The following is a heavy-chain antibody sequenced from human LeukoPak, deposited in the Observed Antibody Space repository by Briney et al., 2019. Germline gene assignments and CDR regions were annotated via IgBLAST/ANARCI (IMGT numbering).Heavy chain of an antibody. V-gene: IGHV1-8*01. J-gene: IGHJ6*02. CDR1: GYTFTNYD. Sequence: ASVKVSCKASGYTFTNYDINWVRQATGQGLEWMGWWNPNSGKTAYAQKFQGRVTMTRNISISTAYMELSSLRSEDTAVYYCARECGGNFWSGYYYYYGMDVWGQGTTVTVSS. CDR3: ARECGGNFWSGYYYYYGMDV. CDR2: WNPNSGKT. D-gene: IGHD3-3*01.